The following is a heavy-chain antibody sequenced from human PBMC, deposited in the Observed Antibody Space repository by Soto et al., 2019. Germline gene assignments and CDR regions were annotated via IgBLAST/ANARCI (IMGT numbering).Heavy chain of an antibody. Sequence: QITLKESGPTLVKPTQTLTLTCTFSGFSLTTSGVAVAWIRQPPGKAPEWLALIYWDDDKRYSPSLKTRLSITKDTSKNQVVLTMANMDLEDTATYYCAHSDCSGIACYSRWFFGLWGRGTLVTVSS. CDR1: GFSLTTSGVA. D-gene: IGHD2-21*02. CDR3: AHSDCSGIACYSRWFFGL. J-gene: IGHJ2*01. CDR2: IYWDDDK. V-gene: IGHV2-5*02.